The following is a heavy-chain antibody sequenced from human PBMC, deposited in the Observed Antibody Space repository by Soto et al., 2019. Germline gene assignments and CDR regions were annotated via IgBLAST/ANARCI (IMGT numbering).Heavy chain of an antibody. Sequence: SETLSLTCTVSGGSISSGDYYWSWIRQPPGKGLEWIGYIYYSGSTYYNPSLKSRVTISVDTSKNQFSLKLSSVTAADTAVYYCARERITMVRGVIPQTYYYGMDVWGQGTTVTVSS. D-gene: IGHD3-10*01. J-gene: IGHJ6*02. CDR3: ARERITMVRGVIPQTYYYGMDV. CDR2: IYYSGST. CDR1: GGSISSGDYY. V-gene: IGHV4-30-4*01.